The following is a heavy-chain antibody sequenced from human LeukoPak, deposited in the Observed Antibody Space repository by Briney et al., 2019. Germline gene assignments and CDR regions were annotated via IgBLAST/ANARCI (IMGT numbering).Heavy chain of an antibody. CDR3: ARVFRGELPYYFDY. CDR1: GGSISSHY. D-gene: IGHD1-26*01. V-gene: IGHV4-59*11. Sequence: PSETLSLTCTVSGGSISSHYWSWIRQPPGKGLEWIGYIYYSGSTNYNPSLKSRVTISVDTSKNQFSLKLSSVTAADTAVYYCARVFRGELPYYFDYWGQGTLVTVSS. CDR2: IYYSGST. J-gene: IGHJ4*02.